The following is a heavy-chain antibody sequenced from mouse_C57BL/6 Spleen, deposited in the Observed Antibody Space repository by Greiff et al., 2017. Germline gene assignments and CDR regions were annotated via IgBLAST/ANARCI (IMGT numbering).Heavy chain of an antibody. CDR1: GYTFTSYN. J-gene: IGHJ4*01. D-gene: IGHD1-1*01. CDR2: IYPGNGDT. Sequence: QVQLQQSGAELVRPGASVKMSCKASGYTFTSYNMHWVKQTPRQGLEWIGAIYPGNGDTSYNQKFKGKATLTVDKSSSTAYMQLSSLTSEDSAVYFCAKDYGSSSYYAMDYWGQGTSVTVSS. V-gene: IGHV1-12*01. CDR3: AKDYGSSSYYAMDY.